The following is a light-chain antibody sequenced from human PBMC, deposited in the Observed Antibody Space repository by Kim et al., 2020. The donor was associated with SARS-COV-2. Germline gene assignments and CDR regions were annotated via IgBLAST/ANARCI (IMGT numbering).Light chain of an antibody. V-gene: IGLV2-8*01. Sequence: QSVTISCTGSSSDVGGYNYFSWYQQHPGEAPKLMIYEVTKRPSGVHDRFSGSKSGNTASLTVSGLQADDEADYYCASYAGSNNYMIFGGGTQLTVL. CDR1: SSDVGGYNY. J-gene: IGLJ2*01. CDR3: ASYAGSNNYMI. CDR2: EVT.